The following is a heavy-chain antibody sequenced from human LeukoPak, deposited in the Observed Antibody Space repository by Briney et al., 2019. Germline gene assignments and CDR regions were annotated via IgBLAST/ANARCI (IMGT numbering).Heavy chain of an antibody. Sequence: PSETLSLTCTVSGGSISSSFYYWGWIRQPPGKGLEWIGSIYHSGSTYYNPSLKSRVTISVDTSKNQFSLKLSSVTAADTAVYYCARQRIAVAGEVDYWGQGTLVTVSS. CDR1: GGSISSSFYY. CDR2: IYHSGST. V-gene: IGHV4-39*01. D-gene: IGHD6-19*01. CDR3: ARQRIAVAGEVDY. J-gene: IGHJ4*02.